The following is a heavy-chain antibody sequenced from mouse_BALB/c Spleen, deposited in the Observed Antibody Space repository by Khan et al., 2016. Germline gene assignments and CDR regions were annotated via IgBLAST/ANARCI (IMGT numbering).Heavy chain of an antibody. CDR3: GRRDGSDGGGLFAY. CDR2: INPSSGYT. CDR1: GYTFTSYT. V-gene: IGHV1-4*01. J-gene: IGHJ3*01. Sequence: QVQLQQSGAELARPGASVKMSCKASGYTFTSYTMHWVKQRPGQGLEWIGYINPSSGYTNYNQKFKDKATLTADKSSSTAYMQLSSLTSEDSAVCDGGRRDGSDGGGLFAYWGQGTPVTVSA. D-gene: IGHD1-1*02.